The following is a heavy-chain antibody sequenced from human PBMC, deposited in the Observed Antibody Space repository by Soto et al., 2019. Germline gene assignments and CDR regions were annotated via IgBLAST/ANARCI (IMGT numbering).Heavy chain of an antibody. CDR3: ARDGRSTEDSSGYYYNYFDY. J-gene: IGHJ4*01. CDR1: GGTFSSYV. V-gene: IGHV1-69*13. D-gene: IGHD3-22*01. CDR2: IMPIIATA. Sequence: SSVKVSFNASGGTFSSYVISCVRQAPGQGLEWTGGIMPIIATANYAQKFQGRVTITADESTSTAYMELSSLRSEDTAVYYCARDGRSTEDSSGYYYNYFDYWGYGTLVTVSS.